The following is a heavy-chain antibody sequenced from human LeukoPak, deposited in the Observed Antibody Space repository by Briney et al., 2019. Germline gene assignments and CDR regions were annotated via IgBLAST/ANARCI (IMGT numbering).Heavy chain of an antibody. J-gene: IGHJ5*02. CDR1: GYIFSDYY. D-gene: IGHD2-2*01. Sequence: ASVKVSCKASGYIFSDYYMHWVRQAPGRGFEWMGWISRRSGATKIAEKFQGRVTLTRDTSISTAYVELRSLRSDDTAVYYCARGGVVVPAPRASWFDPWGQGTLVTVSS. CDR3: ARGGVVVPAPRASWFDP. V-gene: IGHV1-2*02. CDR2: ISRRSGAT.